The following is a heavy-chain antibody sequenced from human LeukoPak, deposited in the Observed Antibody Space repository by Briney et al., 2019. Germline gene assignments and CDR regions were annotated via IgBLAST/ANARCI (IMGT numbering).Heavy chain of an antibody. Sequence: GGSLRLSCEASGVTFSSYAMSWVRQAPGKGLEWVSAISGSGGSTYYADSVKGRFTISRDNSKNTLYLQMNSLRAEDTAVYYCAKYRYSYGYGGYWGQGTLVTVSS. CDR3: AKYRYSYGYGGY. CDR2: ISGSGGST. J-gene: IGHJ4*02. D-gene: IGHD5-18*01. V-gene: IGHV3-23*01. CDR1: GVTFSSYA.